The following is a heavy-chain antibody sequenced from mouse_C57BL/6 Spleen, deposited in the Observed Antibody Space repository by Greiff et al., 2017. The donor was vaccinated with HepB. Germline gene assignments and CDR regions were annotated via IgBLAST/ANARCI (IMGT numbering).Heavy chain of an antibody. CDR3: TRDLDGYYRAMDY. CDR2: ISSGGDYI. CDR1: GFTFSSYA. Sequence: EVMLVESGEGLVKPGGSLKLSCAASGFTFSSYAMSWVRQTPEKRLEWVAYISSGGDYIYYADTVKGRFTISRDNARNTLYLQMSSLKSEDTAMYYCTRDLDGYYRAMDYWGQGTSVTVSS. V-gene: IGHV5-9-1*02. D-gene: IGHD2-3*01. J-gene: IGHJ4*01.